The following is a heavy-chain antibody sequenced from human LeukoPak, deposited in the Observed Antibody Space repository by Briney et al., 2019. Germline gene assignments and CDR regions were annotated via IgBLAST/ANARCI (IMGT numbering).Heavy chain of an antibody. CDR1: GGTFSSYA. CDR3: ATDDGDYAYDMDV. Sequence: ASVKVSCKASGGTFSSYAISWVRQAPGQGLEWMGGIIPIFGTANYAQKFQGRVTITTDESTSTAYMELSSLRSEDTAVYYCATDDGDYAYDMDVWGKGTTVTVSS. D-gene: IGHD3-16*01. J-gene: IGHJ6*03. CDR2: IIPIFGTA. V-gene: IGHV1-69*05.